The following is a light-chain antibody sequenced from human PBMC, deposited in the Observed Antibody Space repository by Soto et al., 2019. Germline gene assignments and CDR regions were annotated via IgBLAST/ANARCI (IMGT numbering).Light chain of an antibody. Sequence: DIQMTQSPSSVSASIGDRVTITCRASQGISKWVAWYQQKPGGAPKLLIYAASSLQSGVPSRFSGSGSGTDLTLTVSSLQPEDFASYYCRHANSFPPTFGPGTNVDIK. CDR3: RHANSFPPT. V-gene: IGKV1D-12*01. CDR1: QGISKW. J-gene: IGKJ3*01. CDR2: AAS.